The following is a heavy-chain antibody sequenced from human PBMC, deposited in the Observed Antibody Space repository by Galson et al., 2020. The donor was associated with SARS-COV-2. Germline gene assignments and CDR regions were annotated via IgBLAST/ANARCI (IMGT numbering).Heavy chain of an antibody. J-gene: IGHJ1*01. Sequence: TGGSLRLSCAASGFIFSNYWMSWVRQAPGKGLEWVANINQVGSEKYYVDSVRGRFTISRDNAQNSLFLQMNSLRAEDTAVYYCARHRASGSYSPPYFQHWGQGTLVTVSS. D-gene: IGHD1-26*01. CDR1: GFIFSNYW. CDR3: ARHRASGSYSPPYFQH. CDR2: INQVGSEK. V-gene: IGHV3-7*01.